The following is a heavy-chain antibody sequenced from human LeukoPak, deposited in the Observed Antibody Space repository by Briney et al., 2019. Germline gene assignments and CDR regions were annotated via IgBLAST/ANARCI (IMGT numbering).Heavy chain of an antibody. Sequence: SETLSLTCTVSGGSISSGDYYWSWIRQPPGKGLEWIGYIYYSGSTYYNPSLKSRVTISVDTSKNQFSLKLSSVTAADTAVYYCTANYYGSGSYSDYWGQGTLVTVSS. D-gene: IGHD3-10*01. V-gene: IGHV4-30-4*01. CDR2: IYYSGST. CDR1: GGSISSGDYY. J-gene: IGHJ4*02. CDR3: TANYYGSGSYSDY.